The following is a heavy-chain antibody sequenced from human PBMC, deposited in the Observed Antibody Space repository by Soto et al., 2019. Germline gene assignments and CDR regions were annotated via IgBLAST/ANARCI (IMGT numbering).Heavy chain of an antibody. CDR2: ISYDGSNK. Sequence: QVQLVESGGGVVQPGRSLRLSCAASGFTFSSYAMHWVRQAPGKGLEWVAVISYDGSNKYYADSVKGRFTISRDNSKKTLYLQMNSLRAEYTAVYYCARGPGDGYNSGAFDIWGQGTMVTVSS. CDR3: ARGPGDGYNSGAFDI. V-gene: IGHV3-30-3*01. J-gene: IGHJ3*02. D-gene: IGHD5-12*01. CDR1: GFTFSSYA.